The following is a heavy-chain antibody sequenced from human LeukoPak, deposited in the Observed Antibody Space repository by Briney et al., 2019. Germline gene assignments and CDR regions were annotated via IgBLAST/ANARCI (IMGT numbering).Heavy chain of an antibody. CDR2: IYWNDDK. V-gene: IGHV2-5*01. CDR3: AQALGASWLVIRGDAFDI. D-gene: IGHD6-19*01. CDR1: GFSLSTSGVG. J-gene: IGHJ3*02. Sequence: SGPTLVNPTQTLTLTCTFSGFSLSTSGVGVGWIRQPPGKALEWLALIYWNDDKRYSPSLKSRLHIPQDTSKNQVLLTMTNMDHVDTATYYCAQALGASWLVIRGDAFDIWGQGTMVTVSS.